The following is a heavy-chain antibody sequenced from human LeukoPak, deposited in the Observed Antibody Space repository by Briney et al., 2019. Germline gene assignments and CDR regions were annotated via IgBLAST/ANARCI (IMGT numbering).Heavy chain of an antibody. V-gene: IGHV3-66*01. D-gene: IGHD1-26*01. J-gene: IGHJ4*02. Sequence: GGSLRLSCAASGFNVNSNYMTWVRQAPGKGLEWVSLLYSGGSTYYADSVKGRFTVSRDNSKNTLYLQMNSLRAEDTAVYYCAKAANEWELLAGYFDYWGQGTLVTVSS. CDR1: GFNVNSNY. CDR3: AKAANEWELLAGYFDY. CDR2: LYSGGST.